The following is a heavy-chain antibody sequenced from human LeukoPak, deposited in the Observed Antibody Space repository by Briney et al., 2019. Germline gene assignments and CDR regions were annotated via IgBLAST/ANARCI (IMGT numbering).Heavy chain of an antibody. CDR3: AKALGSLYYFDY. CDR2: ISGSGGST. J-gene: IGHJ4*02. CDR1: GFTVSSNH. Sequence: GGSLRLSCAASGFTVSSNHMSWVRQAPGKGLEWVSAISGSGGSTYYADSVKGRFTISRDNSKNTLYLQMNSLRAEDTAVYYCAKALGSLYYFDYWGQGTLVTVSS. V-gene: IGHV3-23*01. D-gene: IGHD2-2*03.